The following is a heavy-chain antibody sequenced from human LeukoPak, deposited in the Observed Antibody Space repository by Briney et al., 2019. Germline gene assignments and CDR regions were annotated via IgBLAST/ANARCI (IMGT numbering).Heavy chain of an antibody. V-gene: IGHV3-43*02. CDR2: ISGDGVST. Sequence: GGSLRLSCVASGLPIADFAMHWVRQAPGKGLEWVSLISGDGVSTFYADSVKGRFSISRDNSKNSLYLEMNSLRTEDAAMYYCAKESGKFDYWGQGTLVTVSS. CDR3: AKESGKFDY. CDR1: GLPIADFA. J-gene: IGHJ4*02.